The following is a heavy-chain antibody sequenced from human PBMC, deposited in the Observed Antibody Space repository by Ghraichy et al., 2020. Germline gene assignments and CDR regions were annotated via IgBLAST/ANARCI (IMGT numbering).Heavy chain of an antibody. V-gene: IGHV4-39*01. D-gene: IGHD3-16*02. CDR1: GDSISSSSYYY. CDR2: INYSGTT. Sequence: ESLNISCNVSGDSISSSSYYYWGWIRQPPGQGLEWIGTINYSGTTYYNPSLKSRVTISVDTPKNQFSLKLTSVTAADTAVYYCARSRSGGLLITFGGIVARLDVWGKGTTVTVSA. CDR3: ARSRSGGLLITFGGIVARLDV. J-gene: IGHJ6*04.